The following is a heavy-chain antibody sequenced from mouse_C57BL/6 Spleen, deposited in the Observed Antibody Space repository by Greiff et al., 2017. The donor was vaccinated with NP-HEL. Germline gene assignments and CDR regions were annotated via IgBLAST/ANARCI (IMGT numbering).Heavy chain of an antibody. D-gene: IGHD2-5*01. CDR2: IYPGDGDT. Sequence: VKLMESGPELVKPGASVKISCKASGYAFSSSWMNWVKQRPGKGLEWIGRIYPGDGDTNYNGKFKGKATLTADKSSSTAYMQLSSLTSEDSAVYFCARSPYYYSNFFDYWGQGTTLTVSS. CDR1: GYAFSSSW. V-gene: IGHV1-82*01. CDR3: ARSPYYYSNFFDY. J-gene: IGHJ2*01.